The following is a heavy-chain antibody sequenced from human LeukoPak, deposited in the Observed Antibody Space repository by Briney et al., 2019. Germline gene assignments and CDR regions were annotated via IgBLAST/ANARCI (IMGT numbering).Heavy chain of an antibody. CDR2: IYTSGST. J-gene: IGHJ6*03. V-gene: IGHV4-4*09. D-gene: IGHD3-3*01. CDR1: GGSISSYY. CDR3: ARHTPETKYYDFWSGYYPPVYYYYYYMDV. Sequence: PSETLSLTCTVSGGSISSYYWSWIRQPPGKGLEWIGYIYTSGSTNYNPSLTSRVTISVDTSKNQFSLKLSSVTAADTAVYYCARHTPETKYYDFWSGYYPPVYYYYYYMDVWGKGTTVTVSS.